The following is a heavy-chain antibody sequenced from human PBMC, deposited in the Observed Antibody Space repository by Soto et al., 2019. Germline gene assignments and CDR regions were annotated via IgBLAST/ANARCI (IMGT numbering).Heavy chain of an antibody. V-gene: IGHV3-74*03. D-gene: IGHD1-1*01. J-gene: IGHJ4*02. CDR3: ARDNNCSYDS. CDR1: GFTFSSYW. CDR2: IKPDGSRT. Sequence: PGGSLRLSCAASGFTFSSYWIHWVRQAPWEGLVWVSYIKPDGSRTKDADSVKGRFTISRDNARNTLYLRMNSLRAEDTAVYYCARDNNCSYDSWGRGTLVTVSS.